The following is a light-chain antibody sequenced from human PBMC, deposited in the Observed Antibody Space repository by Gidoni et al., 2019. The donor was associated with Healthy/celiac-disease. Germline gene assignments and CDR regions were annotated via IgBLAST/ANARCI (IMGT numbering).Light chain of an antibody. Sequence: EIVLTQSPATLFWSSGERATLPCRASQIVSSYLAWYQQKPGQAHRPLIYDASNRATGSPARFIGSGSGTDFTLTISSLEPKDFAVYYCQQRSNWPALTFGEGTKVEIK. CDR3: QQRSNWPALT. CDR1: QIVSSY. J-gene: IGKJ4*01. CDR2: DAS. V-gene: IGKV3-11*01.